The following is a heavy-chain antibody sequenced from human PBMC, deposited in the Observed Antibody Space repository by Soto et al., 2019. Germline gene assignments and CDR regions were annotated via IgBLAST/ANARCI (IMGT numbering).Heavy chain of an antibody. CDR1: GYTFTSYG. Sequence: GASVKVSCKVSGYTFTSYGISWVRQAPGQGLEWMGWISAYNGNTNYAQKLQGRVTMTTDTSTSTAYMELRSLRSDDTAVYYCARDLEYSSGWYPYYYYYYGMDVWGQGTTVTVSS. D-gene: IGHD6-19*01. V-gene: IGHV1-18*01. CDR2: ISAYNGNT. J-gene: IGHJ6*02. CDR3: ARDLEYSSGWYPYYYYYYGMDV.